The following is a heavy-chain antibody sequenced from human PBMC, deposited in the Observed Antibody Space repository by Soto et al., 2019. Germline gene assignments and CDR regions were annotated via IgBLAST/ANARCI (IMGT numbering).Heavy chain of an antibody. CDR1: GFTFSSYA. CDR3: ARDMSGGTYNYYYGMDV. Sequence: QQGGSLRLCCAACGFTFSSYAMTGVRQAPGRGLEWVSAISGTGSPTYYADSVKGRFTISRDNSKNTLYLQMNSLRADDTAVYYCARDMSGGTYNYYYGMDVWGQGTTVPVSS. D-gene: IGHD1-26*01. J-gene: IGHJ6*02. CDR2: ISGTGSPT. V-gene: IGHV3-23*01.